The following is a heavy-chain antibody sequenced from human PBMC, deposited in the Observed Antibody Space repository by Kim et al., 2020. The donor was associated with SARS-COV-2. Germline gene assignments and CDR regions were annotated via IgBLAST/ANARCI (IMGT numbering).Heavy chain of an antibody. V-gene: IGHV3-48*03. J-gene: IGHJ4*02. D-gene: IGHD2-15*01. CDR2: ISSSGSTI. CDR3: ARGRIQRWLLNVGFDY. Sequence: GGSLRLSCAASGFTFSSYEMNWVRQAPGKGLEWVSYISSSGSTIYYADSVKGRFTISRDNAKNSLYLQMNCLRAEDTAVYYCARGRIQRWLLNVGFDYWGQGTLVTVSS. CDR1: GFTFSSYE.